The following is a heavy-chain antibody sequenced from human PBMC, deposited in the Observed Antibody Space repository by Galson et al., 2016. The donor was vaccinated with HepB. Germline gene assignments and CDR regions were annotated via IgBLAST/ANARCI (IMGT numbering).Heavy chain of an antibody. CDR2: MSYDGGNQ. J-gene: IGHJ3*02. V-gene: IGHV3-30*18. Sequence: SLRLSCAASGFTFSNYAMHWVRQAPGKGLEWVAVMSYDGGNQYSADSVKGRFTISRDNSKNTLYLQLNSLRGDDTAVYYCAKSVLARQLVPHDAFDIWGQGTMVTVSS. CDR1: GFTFSNYA. D-gene: IGHD6-13*01. CDR3: AKSVLARQLVPHDAFDI.